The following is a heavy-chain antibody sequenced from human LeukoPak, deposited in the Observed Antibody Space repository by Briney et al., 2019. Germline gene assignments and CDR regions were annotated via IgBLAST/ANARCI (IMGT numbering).Heavy chain of an antibody. D-gene: IGHD3-9*01. CDR2: IYYSGST. J-gene: IGHJ5*02. V-gene: IGHV4-59*12. CDR3: ASVDILTGYSFDH. Sequence: SETLSLTCTVSGASTRSYYWSWIRQPPGKGLEWIGNIYYSGSTNYNPSLKSRVTISVDPSNNQFSLNVNSVTAADTAVYYCASVDILTGYSFDHWGQGTLVTVSS. CDR1: GASTRSYY.